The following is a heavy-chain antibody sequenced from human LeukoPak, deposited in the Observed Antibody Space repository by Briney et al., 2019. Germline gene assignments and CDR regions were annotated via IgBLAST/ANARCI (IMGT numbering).Heavy chain of an antibody. V-gene: IGHV3-23*01. CDR2: SGSGGST. CDR3: AKHYGSGSYYGYYFDY. J-gene: IGHJ4*02. D-gene: IGHD3-10*01. Sequence: SGSGGSTYYADSVKGRFTISRDNPKNTLYLQMNSLRAEDTAVYYCAKHYGSGSYYGYYFDYWGQGTLVTVSS.